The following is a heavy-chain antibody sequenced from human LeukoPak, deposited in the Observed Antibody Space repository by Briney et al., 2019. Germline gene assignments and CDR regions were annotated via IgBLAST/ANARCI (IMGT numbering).Heavy chain of an antibody. J-gene: IGHJ5*02. CDR2: IYYSGST. CDR3: ARVGRVSGWYNWFDP. D-gene: IGHD6-19*01. CDR1: GGSISSYY. Sequence: PSETLSLTCTVSGGSISSYYWSWIRQPPGKGLEWIGCIYYSGSTNYNPSLKSRVTISVDTSKNQFSLKLSSVTAADTAVYYCARVGRVSGWYNWFDPWGQGTLVTVSS. V-gene: IGHV4-59*01.